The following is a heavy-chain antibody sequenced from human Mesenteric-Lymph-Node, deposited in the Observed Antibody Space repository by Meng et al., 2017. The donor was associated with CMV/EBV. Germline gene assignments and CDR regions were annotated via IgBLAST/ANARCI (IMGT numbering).Heavy chain of an antibody. D-gene: IGHD2-21*02. Sequence: LSLTCAASGFPFSRNGMHWVRQAPGKGLEWLGFIRFDGRIFHADSMKGRFTISRDNSRNTLYLQMDSLRPEDTAVYYCAKDGGLPGNIVFAFDVWGRGTLVTVSS. CDR3: AKDGGLPGNIVFAFDV. CDR1: GFPFSRNG. CDR2: IRFDGRI. V-gene: IGHV3-30*02. J-gene: IGHJ3*01.